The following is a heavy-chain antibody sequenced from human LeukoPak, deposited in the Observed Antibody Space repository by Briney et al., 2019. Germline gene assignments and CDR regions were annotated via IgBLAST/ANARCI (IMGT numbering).Heavy chain of an antibody. Sequence: GGSLRLSCAASGFTFSSYWMSWVRQAPGKGLEWVANIKQDGSEKYYVDSVKGRFTISRDNAKNSLYLQMNSLRAEDTAVYYCARRGDTVVVPAAIGGFDLWGQGTLVTVSS. CDR1: GFTFSSYW. D-gene: IGHD2-2*02. V-gene: IGHV3-7*03. J-gene: IGHJ5*02. CDR2: IKQDGSEK. CDR3: ARRGDTVVVPAAIGGFDL.